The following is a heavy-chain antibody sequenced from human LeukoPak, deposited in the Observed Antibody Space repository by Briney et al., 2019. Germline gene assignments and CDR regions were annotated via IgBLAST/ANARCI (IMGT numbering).Heavy chain of an antibody. V-gene: IGHV1-2*02. D-gene: IGHD2-15*01. CDR3: VRAFCSGSICYPLYYFDY. Sequence: ASVKVSCKTSGYIFTDYYIHWVRQAPGQGLEWMGWINPNGGETNYARKFQGRVTMTRDTSMSTAYVELSRLRSDDTAVYYCVRAFCSGSICYPLYYFDYWGQGTLVTVSS. CDR1: GYIFTDYY. CDR2: INPNGGET. J-gene: IGHJ4*02.